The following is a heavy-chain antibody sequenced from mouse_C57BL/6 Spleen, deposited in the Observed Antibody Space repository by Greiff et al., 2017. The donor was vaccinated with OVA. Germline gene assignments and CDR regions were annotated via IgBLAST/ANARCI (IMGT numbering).Heavy chain of an antibody. CDR2: LNPSSGYT. CDR1: GYTFTSYW. J-gene: IGHJ3*01. Sequence: VQLQQSGAELAKPGASVKLSCKASGYTFTSYWMHWVKQRPGQGLEWIGYLNPSSGYTKYNQKFKDKATLTADKSSSTAYMQLSSLTYEDSAVYYCGRWNYGSVSWFAYWGQGTLVTVSA. CDR3: GRWNYGSVSWFAY. D-gene: IGHD1-1*01. V-gene: IGHV1-7*01.